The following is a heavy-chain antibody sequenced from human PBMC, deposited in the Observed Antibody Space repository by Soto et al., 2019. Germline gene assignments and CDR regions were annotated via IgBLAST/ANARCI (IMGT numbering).Heavy chain of an antibody. CDR3: AKKVNSGPGSQYFDY. Sequence: WWSLRLSCSASVFTFSSYSMSWVRQAPGKRLEWVSGFRTSGDGGTTYYADSVKGRFTISRDNSKNMLFLQMNSLRAEDTAIYYCAKKVNSGPGSQYFDYWGQGTQVTVSS. D-gene: IGHD3-10*01. CDR1: VFTFSSYS. J-gene: IGHJ4*02. V-gene: IGHV3-23*01. CDR2: FRTSGDGGTT.